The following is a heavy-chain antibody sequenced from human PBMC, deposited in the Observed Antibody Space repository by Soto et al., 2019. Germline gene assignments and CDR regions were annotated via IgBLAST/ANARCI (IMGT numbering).Heavy chain of an antibody. J-gene: IGHJ4*02. D-gene: IGHD6-19*01. CDR2: IKQDGSEK. V-gene: IGHV3-7*01. Sequence: GGSLRLSCAASGFIFSSYWMNWVRRAPGKGLEWVANIKQDGSEKYYVDSVKGRFTISRDNAKNSVYLQMNSLRVEDTAVHYCGGDSGWLFDYWGQGILVTVSS. CDR3: GGDSGWLFDY. CDR1: GFIFSSYW.